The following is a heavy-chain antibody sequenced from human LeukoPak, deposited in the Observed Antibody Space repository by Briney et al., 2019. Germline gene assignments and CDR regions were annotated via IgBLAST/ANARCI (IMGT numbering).Heavy chain of an antibody. V-gene: IGHV1-2*02. CDR1: GYTFTGYY. CDR2: INPNSGGT. J-gene: IGHJ4*02. D-gene: IGHD3-3*01. CDR3: ASTPYDFWSGYYNHDYFDY. Sequence: ASVKVSCKASGYTFTGYYMHWVRQAPGQWLEWMGWINPNSGGTNYAQKFQGRVTMTRDTSISTAYMELSRLRSDDTAVYYCASTPYDFWSGYYNHDYFDYWGQGTLVTVSS.